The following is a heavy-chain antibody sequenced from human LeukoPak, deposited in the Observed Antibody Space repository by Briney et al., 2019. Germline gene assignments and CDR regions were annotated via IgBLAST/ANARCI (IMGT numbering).Heavy chain of an antibody. CDR3: ARDVGLYSSSWSYYHYYMDV. D-gene: IGHD6-13*01. V-gene: IGHV1-24*01. CDR2: FDPEDGEA. CDR1: GYTLTEVS. Sequence: ASVTVSCKVFGYTLTEVSIHWVRQAPGKGLEWMGGFDPEDGEAIYAQRFQGRVTMTEDTSTGTVYTELRSLRSEDTAVYYCARDVGLYSSSWSYYHYYMDVWGKGTTVTVSS. J-gene: IGHJ6*03.